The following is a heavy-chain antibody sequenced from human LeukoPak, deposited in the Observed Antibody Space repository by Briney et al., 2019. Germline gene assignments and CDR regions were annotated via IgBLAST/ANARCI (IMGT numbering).Heavy chain of an antibody. D-gene: IGHD2-8*01. V-gene: IGHV4-61*08. J-gene: IGHJ4*02. Sequence: SETLSLTCIVSGASVSSGDHHWSWIRQAPGKGLEWIGHNMNTYYNPSLKSRATISIDTSKNQFSLVLSTVTAADAAIYYCATYYVNGAGRGHWGPGTLVTVSS. CDR3: ATYYVNGAGRGH. CDR1: GASVSSGDHH. CDR2: NMNT.